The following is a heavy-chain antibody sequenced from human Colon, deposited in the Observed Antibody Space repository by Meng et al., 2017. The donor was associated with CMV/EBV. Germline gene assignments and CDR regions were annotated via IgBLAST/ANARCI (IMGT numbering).Heavy chain of an antibody. J-gene: IGHJ4*02. Sequence: CAVAGGSISSGNWWSWVRQPPGKGLEWIGEILHSGNTNYNPSLKSRVTISVDKSRNQFSLKLSPVTAADTAVYYCARDLTVVRGVLDYWSQGTLVTVSS. CDR2: ILHSGNT. D-gene: IGHD3-10*01. V-gene: IGHV4-4*02. CDR1: GGSISSGNW. CDR3: ARDLTVVRGVLDY.